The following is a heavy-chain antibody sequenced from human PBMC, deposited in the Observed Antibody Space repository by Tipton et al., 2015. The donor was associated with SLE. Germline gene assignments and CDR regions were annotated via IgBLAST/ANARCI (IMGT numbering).Heavy chain of an antibody. CDR1: GGSISSGGDY. Sequence: TLSLTCTVSGGSISSGGDYWSWIRQLPGKGLEWIGYISNSGSTYYNPSLKSRVTISVDTAKNHFSLKLSSVTAADTAVYYCARHPAYCGGDCPYYFDYWGQGTLVTVSS. CDR3: ARHPAYCGGDCPYYFDY. V-gene: IGHV4-30-4*08. J-gene: IGHJ4*02. CDR2: ISNSGST. D-gene: IGHD2-21*01.